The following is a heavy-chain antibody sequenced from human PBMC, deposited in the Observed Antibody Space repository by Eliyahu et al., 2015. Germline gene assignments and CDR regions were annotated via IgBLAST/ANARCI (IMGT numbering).Heavy chain of an antibody. CDR1: XFAVGGSGFX. J-gene: IGHJ3*02. CDR3: ASQQWLDGXDAFDI. V-gene: IGHV4-39*01. CDR2: IYHSGTV. Sequence: QVRMQESGPGLLKASETLSLNCSVSXFAVGGSGFXWGWIRQPPGEGAEWIGGIYHSGTVHYNPSLRSRVTIAVDASRHQFSLKMTSVTAADTAVYYCASQQWLDGXDAFDIWGQGTAVTVS. D-gene: IGHD6-19*01.